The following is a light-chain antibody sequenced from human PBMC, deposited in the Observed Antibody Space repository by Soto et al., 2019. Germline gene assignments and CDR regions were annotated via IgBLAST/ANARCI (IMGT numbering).Light chain of an antibody. J-gene: IGKJ1*01. CDR1: ESVRSN. Sequence: EIVMTQSPVTLSMSPGERATLSCRAGESVRSNLAWYQQKPGQAPRLLIYGASTRATGVPARFTGSGSGTEFTLTISSLQFDDSAVYYCQQYNNWWTFGQGTKVDIK. CDR3: QQYNNWWT. CDR2: GAS. V-gene: IGKV3-15*01.